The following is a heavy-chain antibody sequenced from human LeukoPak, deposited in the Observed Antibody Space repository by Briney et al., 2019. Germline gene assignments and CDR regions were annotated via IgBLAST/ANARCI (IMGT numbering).Heavy chain of an antibody. CDR1: GGSMSNIYY. D-gene: IGHD3-10*01. V-gene: IGHV4-39*01. CDR3: ATPSRAGARGAFDY. Sequence: SETLSLTCNVSGGSMSNIYYWGWIRQPPGKGLEWIGNIFYSGITYYNPSLRSRVTIAIDTSKSQFSLKLTSVTAADTAVYYCATPSRAGARGAFDYWGQGTLVTVSS. CDR2: IFYSGIT. J-gene: IGHJ4*02.